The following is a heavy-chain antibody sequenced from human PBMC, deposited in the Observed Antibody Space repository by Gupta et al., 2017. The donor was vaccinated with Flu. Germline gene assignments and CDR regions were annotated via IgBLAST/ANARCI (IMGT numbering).Heavy chain of an antibody. J-gene: IGHJ4*02. Sequence: EVQLVEAGGGLVQPGRSLRLSCTASGFTFDDYAMHWVRQAPGKGLEWVAGISWKSENKRYGGSRDGRFTISRDNARNSLYLQIDSLRNEEQDLYYCAKDMGRCIVAIGGLDYWGQGTLVTVSS. CDR1: GFTFDDYA. CDR2: ISWKSENK. V-gene: IGHV3-9*01. CDR3: AKDMGRCIVAIGGLDY. D-gene: IGHD5-12*01.